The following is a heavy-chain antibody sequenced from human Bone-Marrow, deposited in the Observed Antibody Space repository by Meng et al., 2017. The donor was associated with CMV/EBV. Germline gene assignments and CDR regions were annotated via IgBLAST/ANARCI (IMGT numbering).Heavy chain of an antibody. Sequence: SRFTFSSYARSWVRQAPGKGLEGVSAINGGGGSTYYGDSVKGRFTISRDNSKNTLFLQMNSLRAEDTAIYYCAKSLRGGGSPTGDYWGQGTLVTVSS. CDR3: AKSLRGGGSPTGDY. V-gene: IGHV3-23*01. D-gene: IGHD1-26*01. CDR1: RFTFSSYA. J-gene: IGHJ4*02. CDR2: INGGGGST.